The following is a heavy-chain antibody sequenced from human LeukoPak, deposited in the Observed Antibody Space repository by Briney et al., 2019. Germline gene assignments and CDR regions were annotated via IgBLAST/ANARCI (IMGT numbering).Heavy chain of an antibody. CDR2: IIPIFGTA. CDR1: GGTFSSYA. CDR3: AKATVRYSGYEPQKYYYYYYMDV. D-gene: IGHD5-12*01. Sequence: SVKVSCKASGGTFSSYAISWVRQAPGQGLEWMGGIIPIFGTANYAQKFQGRVTITADESTSTAYMELSSLRSEDTAVYYCAKATVRYSGYEPQKYYYYYYMDVWGKGTTVTISS. V-gene: IGHV1-69*13. J-gene: IGHJ6*03.